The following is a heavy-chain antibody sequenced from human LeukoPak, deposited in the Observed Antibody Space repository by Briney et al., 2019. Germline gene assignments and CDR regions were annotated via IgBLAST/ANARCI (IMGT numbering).Heavy chain of an antibody. CDR3: ARGSGGAFGGVMVDY. CDR1: GFTFSSYE. CDR2: ISSSGSTI. J-gene: IGHJ4*02. V-gene: IGHV3-48*03. Sequence: GGSLRLSCAASGFTFSSYEMNWVRQAPGKGLEWVAYISSSGSTIYYADSVKGRFTISRDNAKNSLYLQMNSLRAEDTAVYYYARGSGGAFGGVMVDYWGQGTLVTVSS. D-gene: IGHD3-16*01.